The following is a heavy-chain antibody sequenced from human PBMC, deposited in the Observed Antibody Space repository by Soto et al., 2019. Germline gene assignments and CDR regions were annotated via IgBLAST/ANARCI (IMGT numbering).Heavy chain of an antibody. CDR1: GGSISTVDYW. CDR2: IYDGGRT. Sequence: QVQLQESGPGLVKPSQTLSITCTVSGGSISTVDYWWSWIRQSPDMGLEWIGHIYDGGRTYNNPSLESRVTMSVDTSKSQLSLTLISVSAADTAVYYCARGPSGDKVDSWGQGTLVTVSS. V-gene: IGHV4-30-4*01. CDR3: ARGPSGDKVDS. D-gene: IGHD7-27*01. J-gene: IGHJ4*02.